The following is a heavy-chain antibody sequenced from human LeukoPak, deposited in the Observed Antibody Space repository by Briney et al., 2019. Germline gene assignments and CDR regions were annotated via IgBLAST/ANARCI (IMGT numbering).Heavy chain of an antibody. CDR3: ARAYDFSPPSR. D-gene: IGHD3-3*01. Sequence: SETLSLTCAVSGGSISSGGYSWSWIRQPPGKGLEWIGYIYHSGSTNYNPSLKSRVTISVDKSKNQFSLKLSSVTAADTAVYYCARAYDFSPPSRWGQGTLVTVSS. CDR1: GGSISSGGYS. V-gene: IGHV4-30-2*01. CDR2: IYHSGST. J-gene: IGHJ4*02.